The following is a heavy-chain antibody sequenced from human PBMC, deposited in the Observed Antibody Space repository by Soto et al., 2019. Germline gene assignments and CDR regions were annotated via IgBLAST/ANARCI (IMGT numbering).Heavy chain of an antibody. Sequence: QVQLQESGPGQAKPSETLSLTCTVSGGSISTYYWSWIRQPPGKGLEWIGCIYYSGSTNFNPSLKSRVTISVDTSKNQFSLKLTSVTAADTAVYYCARGGWRHIDYWGQGTRVTVSS. V-gene: IGHV4-59*08. D-gene: IGHD3-3*01. CDR1: GGSISTYY. J-gene: IGHJ4*02. CDR2: IYYSGST. CDR3: ARGGWRHIDY.